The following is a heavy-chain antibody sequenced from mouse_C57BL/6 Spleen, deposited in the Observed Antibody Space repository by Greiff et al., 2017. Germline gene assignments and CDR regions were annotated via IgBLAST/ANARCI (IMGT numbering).Heavy chain of an antibody. V-gene: IGHV3-1*01. CDR2: ISYSGST. D-gene: IGHD2-4*01. J-gene: IGHJ3*01. Sequence: EVKLVESGPGMVKPSQSLSLTCTVTGYSITSGYDWHWIRHFPGNKLEWMGYISYSGSTNYNPSLKSRISITHDTSKNHFFLKLNSVTTEDTDTYYCARDDYDRGLAYWGQGTLVTVSA. CDR3: ARDDYDRGLAY. CDR1: GYSITSGYD.